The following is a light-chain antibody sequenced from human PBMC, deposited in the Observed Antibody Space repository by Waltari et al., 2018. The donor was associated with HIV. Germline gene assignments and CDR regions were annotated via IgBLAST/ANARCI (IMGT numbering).Light chain of an antibody. CDR1: TSDVGGYKY. CDR3: TSYTSRNTRV. V-gene: IGLV2-14*01. CDR2: EVT. Sequence: QSALTQPASVSGSPGQSITISCTGPTSDVGGYKYVSWYQQHPGNAPKLMIYEVTNRPSGVSIRFSGSKSGNTASLTISGLQAEDEADYYCTSYTSRNTRVFGTGTKVTVL. J-gene: IGLJ1*01.